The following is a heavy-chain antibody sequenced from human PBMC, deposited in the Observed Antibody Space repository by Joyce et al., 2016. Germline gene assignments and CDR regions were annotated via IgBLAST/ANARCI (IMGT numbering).Heavy chain of an antibody. CDR2: IFPGYSDT. D-gene: IGHD3-10*01. V-gene: IGHV5-51*01. Sequence: EVQLVQSGAEVKKPGESLKISCKASGYSFTNYWIGWVRQMPGKGLEWVGIIFPGYSDTRYSPSFQCQVTISAHKSISTAYLQWSSLKASDTAMYYCARNYYCSGSYYRAFDYWGQGTLVTVSS. CDR1: GYSFTNYW. J-gene: IGHJ4*02. CDR3: ARNYYCSGSYYRAFDY.